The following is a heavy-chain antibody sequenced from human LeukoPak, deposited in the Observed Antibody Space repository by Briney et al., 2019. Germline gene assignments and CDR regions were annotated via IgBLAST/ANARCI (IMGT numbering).Heavy chain of an antibody. V-gene: IGHV4-31*03. CDR2: IYPSGST. CDR1: GASISSGGYY. D-gene: IGHD3-10*01. J-gene: IGHJ4*02. CDR3: ARERGEGGNYALDS. Sequence: SQTLSLTCTVSGASISSGGYYWNWIRQHPGKGLDWIGYIYPSGSTYYKSSLMSRLTISVDTSKNQLSLKLRSVTAADTAVYYCARERGEGGNYALDSWGQGTLLTVSS.